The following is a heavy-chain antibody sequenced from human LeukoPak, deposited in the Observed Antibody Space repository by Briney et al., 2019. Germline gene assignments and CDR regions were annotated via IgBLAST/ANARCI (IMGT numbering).Heavy chain of an antibody. J-gene: IGHJ4*02. D-gene: IGHD4-23*01. CDR3: ARNYGGNADY. CDR1: GYTFTSYG. CDR2: INPNSGGT. V-gene: IGHV1-2*04. Sequence: ASVKVSCKDSGYTFTSYGISWVRQAPGQGLEWMGWINPNSGGTNYAQKFQGWVTMTRDTSISTAYMELSRLRSDDTAVYYCARNYGGNADYWGQGTLVTVSS.